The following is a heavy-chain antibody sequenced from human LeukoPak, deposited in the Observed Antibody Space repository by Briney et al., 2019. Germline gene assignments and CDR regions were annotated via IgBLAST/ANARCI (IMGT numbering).Heavy chain of an antibody. V-gene: IGHV3-23*01. CDR3: ASSSRGYSYGYYFDY. D-gene: IGHD5-18*01. Sequence: PGGSLRLSCAASGFTFSSYAMSWVRQAPGKGLEWVSAISGSGGSTYYADSVKGRFTISRDNAKNSLYLQMNSLRAEDTAVYYCASSSRGYSYGYYFDYWGQGTLVTVSS. CDR2: ISGSGGST. J-gene: IGHJ4*02. CDR1: GFTFSSYA.